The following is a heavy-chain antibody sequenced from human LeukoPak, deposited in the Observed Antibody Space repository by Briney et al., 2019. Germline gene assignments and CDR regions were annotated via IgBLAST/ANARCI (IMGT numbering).Heavy chain of an antibody. V-gene: IGHV1-69*04. Sequence: GASVKVSCKASGGTFSSYAISWVRQAPGQGLEWMGRIIPILGIANYAQKFQGRVTITADKSTSTAYMELSSLRSEDTAVYYCARDWDSREYAFDIWGQGTMVTVSS. J-gene: IGHJ3*02. CDR2: IIPILGIA. D-gene: IGHD3-22*01. CDR3: ARDWDSREYAFDI. CDR1: GGTFSSYA.